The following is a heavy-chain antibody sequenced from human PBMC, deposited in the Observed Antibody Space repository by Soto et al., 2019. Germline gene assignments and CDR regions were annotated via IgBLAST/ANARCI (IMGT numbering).Heavy chain of an antibody. CDR2: ISGSGGST. V-gene: IGHV3-23*01. CDR1: GFTFSSYA. Sequence: EVQLLESGGGLVQPGGSLRLSCAASGFTFSSYAMSWVRQAPGKGLEWVSAISGSGGSTYYADSVKGRFTISRDNDKNTVFLEMNSLRPEDTAIYFCAKVFSPEGGNYFEYWGQGTLVTVSS. CDR3: AKVFSPEGGNYFEY. J-gene: IGHJ4*02.